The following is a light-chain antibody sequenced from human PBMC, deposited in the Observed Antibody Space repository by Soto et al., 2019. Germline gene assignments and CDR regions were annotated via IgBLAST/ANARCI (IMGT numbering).Light chain of an antibody. J-gene: IGKJ1*01. Sequence: EIVLTQSPATLSLSPGERATLSCRASQSVTNYLAWYQQNPGQAPRLLIYGASNRATGIPARFSGSGSGTDFTPTISSLEPEDFAVYYCQQRSNWPSGTFGQGTKVEIK. CDR3: QQRSNWPSGT. CDR2: GAS. CDR1: QSVTNY. V-gene: IGKV3-11*01.